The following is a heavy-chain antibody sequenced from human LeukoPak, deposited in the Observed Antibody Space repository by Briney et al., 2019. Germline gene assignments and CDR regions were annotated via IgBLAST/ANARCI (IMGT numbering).Heavy chain of an antibody. CDR3: AKDRDGGSTTTAKGFDY. V-gene: IGHV3-23*01. CDR2: ISTSGGRT. CDR1: GFIFSNYG. J-gene: IGHJ4*02. D-gene: IGHD2/OR15-2a*01. Sequence: GGSLRLSCAASGFIFSNYGMSWVRQAPGKGLEWVSGISTSGGRTYYADSVKGRFTMSRDNSKNTLYLQMNSLRAEDTAIYYCAKDRDGGSTTTAKGFDYWAQGTLSPSPQ.